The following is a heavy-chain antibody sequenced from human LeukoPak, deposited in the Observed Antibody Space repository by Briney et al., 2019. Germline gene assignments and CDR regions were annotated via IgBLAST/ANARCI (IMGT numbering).Heavy chain of an antibody. Sequence: ASVKVSCKASGYTFTSYGISWVRQAPGQGLEWMGWISAYIGNTNYAQNLQGRVTMTTDTSTSTAYMELRSLTSDDTAVYYCARGSGLDYGDPRGDYWGQGTLVTVSS. CDR2: ISAYIGNT. CDR1: GYTFTSYG. D-gene: IGHD4-17*01. CDR3: ARGSGLDYGDPRGDY. V-gene: IGHV1-18*01. J-gene: IGHJ4*02.